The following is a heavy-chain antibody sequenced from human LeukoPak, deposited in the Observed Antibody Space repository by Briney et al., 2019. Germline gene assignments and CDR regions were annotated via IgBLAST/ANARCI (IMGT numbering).Heavy chain of an antibody. D-gene: IGHD2-15*01. V-gene: IGHV3-48*02. J-gene: IGHJ4*02. Sequence: GGSLRLSRAASGFTFSSYSMNWVRQAPGKGLEWVSYISSSSSTIHYADSLKGRFTISRDNAKNSLYLQMNSLRDEDTAVYYCARQRQGSFDYWGQGTLVTVSS. CDR1: GFTFSSYS. CDR3: ARQRQGSFDY. CDR2: ISSSSSTI.